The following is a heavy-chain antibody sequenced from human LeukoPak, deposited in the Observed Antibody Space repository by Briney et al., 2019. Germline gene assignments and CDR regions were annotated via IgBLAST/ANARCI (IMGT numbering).Heavy chain of an antibody. J-gene: IGHJ4*02. CDR1: GYTFTSYD. V-gene: IGHV1-8*03. CDR3: ARAYYDFWSGYSNYYFDY. Sequence: ASVKVSCKASGYTFTSYDINWVRQATGQGLEWMGWMNPNSGNTGYAQKFQGRVTITRNTSISTAYMELSSLRSEDTAVYYCARAYYDFWSGYSNYYFDYWGQGTLVTVSS. CDR2: MNPNSGNT. D-gene: IGHD3-3*01.